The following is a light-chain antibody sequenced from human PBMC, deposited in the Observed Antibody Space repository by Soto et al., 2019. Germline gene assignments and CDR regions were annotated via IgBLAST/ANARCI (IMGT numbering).Light chain of an antibody. Sequence: IVLTQSPGTLSLSPGERTSLSCRASQSISRYLAWYQQKPGQGPRLLIYGASSRATGTPDRFSGSGSGTDFTLTINRLEPEDFAVYYCQQYGSSRITFGQGTRLEIK. CDR2: GAS. J-gene: IGKJ5*01. CDR3: QQYGSSRIT. V-gene: IGKV3-20*01. CDR1: QSISRY.